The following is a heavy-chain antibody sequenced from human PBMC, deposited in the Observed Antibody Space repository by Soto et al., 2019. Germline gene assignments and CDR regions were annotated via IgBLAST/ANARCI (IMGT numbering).Heavy chain of an antibody. CDR1: GYTFTSYA. D-gene: IGHD2-15*01. Sequence: QVQLVQSGAEVKKPGASVKVSCKASGYTFTSYAMHWVRQAPGQRLEWMGWINDGNGNTKYSQKFQGRATITRDTAARTAYMELSSLGCEETAVYYGAGGLGGWPDYWGQGTLVTVS. J-gene: IGHJ4*02. V-gene: IGHV1-3*01. CDR2: INDGNGNT. CDR3: AGGLGGWPDY.